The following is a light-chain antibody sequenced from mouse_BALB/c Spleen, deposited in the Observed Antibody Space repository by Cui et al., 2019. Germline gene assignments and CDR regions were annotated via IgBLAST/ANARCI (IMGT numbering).Light chain of an antibody. Sequence: EIVLTQSPALMAASPGETVTITCSVSSCISSSYLHWYQQKSGISPKPWIYGTSNLASGVPARFSGSGSGTSYSLTISSMEAEDAATYYCQQWCSSPLTFGAGTKLELK. CDR3: QQWCSSPLT. J-gene: IGKJ5*01. V-gene: IGKV4-53*01. CDR2: GTS. CDR1: SCISSSY.